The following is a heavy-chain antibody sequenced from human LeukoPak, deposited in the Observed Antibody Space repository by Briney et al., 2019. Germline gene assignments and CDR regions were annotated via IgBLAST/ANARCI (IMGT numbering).Heavy chain of an antibody. V-gene: IGHV3-23*01. J-gene: IGHJ4*02. CDR3: AKYRRGGFRELPDY. Sequence: PGGSLRLSCAASGFTFSSYAMSWVRQAPGKGLEWVSAISGSGGSTYYADSVKGRFTISRDNSKNTLYLQMNSLRAEDTAVYYCAKYRRGGFRELPDYWGQGTLVTVSS. CDR1: GFTFSSYA. CDR2: ISGSGGST. D-gene: IGHD3-10*01.